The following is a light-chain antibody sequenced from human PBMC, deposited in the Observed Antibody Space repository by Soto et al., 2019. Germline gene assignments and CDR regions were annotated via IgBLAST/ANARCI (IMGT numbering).Light chain of an antibody. J-gene: IGKJ4*01. CDR2: DAS. CDR1: QSVSSY. Sequence: EIVLTQSPATLSLSPGERATLSCRASQSVSSYLAWDQQKPGQAPRLLIYDASNRATGIPARFSGSGSGTDFTLNISSLEPEDFAVYYCQQRSNWLTFGGGTKVEIK. V-gene: IGKV3-11*01. CDR3: QQRSNWLT.